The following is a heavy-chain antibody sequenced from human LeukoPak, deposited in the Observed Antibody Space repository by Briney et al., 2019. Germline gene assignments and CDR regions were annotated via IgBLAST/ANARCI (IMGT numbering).Heavy chain of an antibody. CDR2: ISAYNGNT. J-gene: IGHJ6*02. V-gene: IGHV1-18*01. CDR3: ARGFDWLSLDYYYYYGMDV. CDR1: GYTSTSYG. Sequence: ASVKVSCKASGYTSTSYGISWVRQAPGQGLEWMGWISAYNGNTNYAQKLHGRVTMTTDTFTSTAYMELRSLRSDDTAVYYCARGFDWLSLDYYYYYGMDVWGQGTTVTVSS. D-gene: IGHD3-9*01.